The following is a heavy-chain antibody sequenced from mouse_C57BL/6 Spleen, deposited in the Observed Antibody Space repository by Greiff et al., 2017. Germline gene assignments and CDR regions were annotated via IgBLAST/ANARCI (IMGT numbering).Heavy chain of an antibody. CDR2: IDPETGGT. D-gene: IGHD2-3*01. J-gene: IGHJ2*01. Sequence: ESGAELVRPGASVTLSCKASGYTFTDYEMHWVKQTPVHGLEWIGAIDPETGGTAYNQKFKGKAILTADKSSSTAYMELRSLTSEDSAVYYCTRKKGDGYSYYFDYWGQGTTLTVSS. CDR1: GYTFTDYE. CDR3: TRKKGDGYSYYFDY. V-gene: IGHV1-15*01.